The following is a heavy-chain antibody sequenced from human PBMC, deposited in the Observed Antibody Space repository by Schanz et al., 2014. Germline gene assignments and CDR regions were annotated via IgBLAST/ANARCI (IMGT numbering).Heavy chain of an antibody. D-gene: IGHD1-26*01. CDR2: ISDSGDTA. V-gene: IGHV3-23*01. CDR1: GFTFTNYA. J-gene: IGHJ4*02. CDR3: ARDHTTESYYSAGPPIDY. Sequence: EVHLLDSGGGLVQPGGSLRLSCAASGFTFTNYAMRWVRQAPGKGLEWVSLISDSGDTAYYADSVKGRFTISRDNFKNTLLLQMNSLRAEDTAVYYCARDHTTESYYSAGPPIDYWGQGTLLTVSS.